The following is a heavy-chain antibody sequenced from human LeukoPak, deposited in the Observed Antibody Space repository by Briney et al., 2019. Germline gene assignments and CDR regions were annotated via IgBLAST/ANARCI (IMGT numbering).Heavy chain of an antibody. J-gene: IGHJ4*02. D-gene: IGHD5-12*01. Sequence: GASVKVSCKASGGTFSSYAISWVRQAPGQGLEWMGGIIPIFGTANYAQKFQGRVTMTRNTSINTAYMELSSLRSEDTAVYFCARGFSGGSGGYRSYYFDYWGQGTLVTVSS. CDR1: GGTFSSYA. CDR3: ARGFSGGSGGYRSYYFDY. V-gene: IGHV1-69*05. CDR2: IIPIFGTA.